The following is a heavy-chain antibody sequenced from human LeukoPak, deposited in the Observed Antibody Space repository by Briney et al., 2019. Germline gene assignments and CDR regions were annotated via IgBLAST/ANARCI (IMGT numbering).Heavy chain of an antibody. CDR3: ARDSRNYGGHFDY. V-gene: IGHV3-7*03. CDR1: GFTFSSYW. J-gene: IGHJ4*02. Sequence: PGGSLRLSCKAFGFTFSSYWMSWVRQAPGKGLEWVANIKQDGSEEYYVDSLKGRFTISRDNAKNSLYLQMNSLRAEDTAVYYCARDSRNYGGHFDYWGQGTLVTVSS. D-gene: IGHD4-23*01. CDR2: IKQDGSEE.